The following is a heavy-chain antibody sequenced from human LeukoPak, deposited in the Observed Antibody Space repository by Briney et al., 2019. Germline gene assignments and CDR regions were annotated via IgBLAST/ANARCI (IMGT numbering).Heavy chain of an antibody. CDR2: INPSGGST. D-gene: IGHD3-22*01. Sequence: ASVKVSCKASGYTFTSYYMHWVRQAPGQGLEWMGIINPSGGSTSYAQKFQGRVTMTRDTSTSTVYMELSSLRSEDTAVYYCAREPDPYDTVEGDDYWGQGTLVIVSS. V-gene: IGHV1-46*01. CDR1: GYTFTSYY. J-gene: IGHJ4*02. CDR3: AREPDPYDTVEGDDY.